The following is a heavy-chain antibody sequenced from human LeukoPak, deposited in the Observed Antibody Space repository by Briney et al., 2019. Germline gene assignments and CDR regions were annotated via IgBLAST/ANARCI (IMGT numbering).Heavy chain of an antibody. Sequence: EASVKVPCKASGYTFTSYYMHWVRQARGQELEWMGIINPSGGSTGYTQKFQGRVTMSSATSPSPVSMALSSLSSEDTAVYYCARRDCSSPSCFQNSLDPWGQGTPVTVSS. CDR1: GYTFTSYY. J-gene: IGHJ5*02. D-gene: IGHD2-2*01. V-gene: IGHV1-46*01. CDR2: INPSGGST. CDR3: ARRDCSSPSCFQNSLDP.